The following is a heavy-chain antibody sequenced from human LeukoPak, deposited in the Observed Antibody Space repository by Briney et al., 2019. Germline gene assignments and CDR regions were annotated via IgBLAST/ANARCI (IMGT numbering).Heavy chain of an antibody. CDR1: GGTFSSYA. V-gene: IGHV1-69*04. D-gene: IGHD1-26*01. Sequence: ASVKVSCKASGGTFSSYAISWVRQAPGQGLEWMGRIIPILGIANYAQKFQGRVTMTTDTSTSTAYMELRSLRSDDTAVYYCARDLVMGATPFDYWGQGTLVTVSS. CDR2: IIPILGIA. CDR3: ARDLVMGATPFDY. J-gene: IGHJ4*02.